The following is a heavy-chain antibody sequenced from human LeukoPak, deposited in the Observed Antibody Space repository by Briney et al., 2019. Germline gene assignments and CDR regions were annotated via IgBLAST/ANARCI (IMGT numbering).Heavy chain of an antibody. CDR1: GFTFSSLW. V-gene: IGHV3-7*03. J-gene: IGHJ4*02. CDR2: IKQDGSEV. Sequence: GGSLRLSCVGSGFTFSSLWMSWVRQIPGKGLEWVANIKQDGSEVYYVDSVKGRFTISRDNSKNTLYLQMNSLRAEDTAVYYCAKDPPLKYSYGQKGGDYWGQGTLVTVSS. D-gene: IGHD5-18*01. CDR3: AKDPPLKYSYGQKGGDY.